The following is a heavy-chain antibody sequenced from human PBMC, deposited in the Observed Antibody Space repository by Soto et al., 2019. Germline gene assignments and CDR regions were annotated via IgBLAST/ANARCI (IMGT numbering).Heavy chain of an antibody. J-gene: IGHJ2*01. Sequence: QVQLVQSGAEVKKPGSSVKVSCKASGGTFSSYAISWVRQAPGQGLEWMGGIIPIFGTANYAQKFQGRVTITADESTSTAYMELSSLRYEDTAVYSCARSRGAVATGGWYFDLWGRGTLVTVSS. CDR2: IIPIFGTA. D-gene: IGHD6-19*01. CDR1: GGTFSSYA. CDR3: ARSRGAVATGGWYFDL. V-gene: IGHV1-69*12.